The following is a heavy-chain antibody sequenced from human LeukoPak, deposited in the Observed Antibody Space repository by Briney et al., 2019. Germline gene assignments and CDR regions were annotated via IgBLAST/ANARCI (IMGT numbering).Heavy chain of an antibody. Sequence: SETLSLTCAVHGGSFSGYYWSWIRQPPGKGLEWIGEINHSGSTNYNPSLKSRVTISVDTSKNQFSLKLSSVTAADTAVYYCARTQAVAGTWYYYYYGMDVWGQGTTVTVSS. V-gene: IGHV4-34*01. CDR3: ARTQAVAGTWYYYYYGMDV. J-gene: IGHJ6*02. D-gene: IGHD6-19*01. CDR1: GGSFSGYY. CDR2: INHSGST.